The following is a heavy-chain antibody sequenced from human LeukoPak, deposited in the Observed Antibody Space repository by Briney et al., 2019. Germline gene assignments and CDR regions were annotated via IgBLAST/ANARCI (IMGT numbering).Heavy chain of an antibody. CDR1: GGSISSYY. CDR2: IYTSGST. CDR3: AREGDSSGYYYSPPLLDY. D-gene: IGHD3-22*01. J-gene: IGHJ4*02. Sequence: SETLSLTCTVSGGSISSYYWSWIRQPAGKGLEWIGRIYTSGSTNYNPSLKSRVTMSVDTSKNQFSLKLSSVTAADTAVYYCAREGDSSGYYYSPPLLDYWGQGTLVTVSS. V-gene: IGHV4-4*07.